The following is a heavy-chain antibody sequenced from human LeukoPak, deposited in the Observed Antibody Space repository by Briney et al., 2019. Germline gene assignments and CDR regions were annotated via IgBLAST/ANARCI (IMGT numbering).Heavy chain of an antibody. Sequence: PSETLSLTCAVYGGSFSGYYWSWIRQPPGKGLEWIGEINHSGSTNNNSSLKSRVTISVDTSKNQFSLKLSSVTAADTAFYYCARDRGVSGFDYWGQGTLVTVSS. J-gene: IGHJ4*02. CDR2: INHSGST. D-gene: IGHD6-13*01. CDR3: ARDRGVSGFDY. CDR1: GGSFSGYY. V-gene: IGHV4-34*01.